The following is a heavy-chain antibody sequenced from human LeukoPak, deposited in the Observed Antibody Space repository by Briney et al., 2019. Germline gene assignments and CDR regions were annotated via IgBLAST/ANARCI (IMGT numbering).Heavy chain of an antibody. J-gene: IGHJ4*02. Sequence: SETLSLTCAVYGGSFSGYYWSWIRQPPGKGLEWTGEINHSGSTNYNPSLKSRVTISVDTSKNQFSLKLSSVTAADTAVYYCARNRRYWGQGTLVTVSS. CDR2: INHSGST. V-gene: IGHV4-34*01. CDR1: GGSFSGYY. CDR3: ARNRRY.